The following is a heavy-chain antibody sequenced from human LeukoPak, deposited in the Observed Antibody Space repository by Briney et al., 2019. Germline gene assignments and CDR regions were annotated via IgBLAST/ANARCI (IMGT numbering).Heavy chain of an antibody. CDR1: GLTFSSYS. V-gene: IGHV4-59*01. CDR3: ARGGIDGLSPFDY. Sequence: GSLRLSCAASGLTFSSYSMNWVRQAPGKGMERIGYIYYSGSTNYNPSLKSRVTISVDTSKNQFSLKLSSVTAADTAVYYCARGGIDGLSPFDYWGQGTLVTVSS. CDR2: IYYSGST. J-gene: IGHJ4*02. D-gene: IGHD5-24*01.